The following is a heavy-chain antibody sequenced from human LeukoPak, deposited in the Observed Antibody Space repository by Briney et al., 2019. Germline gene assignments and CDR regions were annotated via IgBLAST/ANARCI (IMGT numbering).Heavy chain of an antibody. CDR2: ISANGGST. CDR1: GFTLSNYA. J-gene: IGHJ3*02. Sequence: GGSLRLSCVASGFTLSNYAMSWVRQAPGKALEWVSAISANGGSTYSAVSVRGRFTLSRDKSKNTLYLQMNSLRADDTAVYYCARACGGGSCYLAAFDIWGQGTKVTVSS. V-gene: IGHV3-23*01. D-gene: IGHD2-15*01. CDR3: ARACGGGSCYLAAFDI.